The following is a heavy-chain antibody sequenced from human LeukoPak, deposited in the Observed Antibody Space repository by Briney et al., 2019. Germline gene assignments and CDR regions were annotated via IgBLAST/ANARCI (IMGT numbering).Heavy chain of an antibody. CDR2: IRYDGSNK. CDR1: GFTFSSYG. Sequence: GGSLRLSCAASGFTFSSYGMHWVRQAPGKGLEWVAFIRYDGSNKYYADSVKGRFTISRDNSKNTLYLQMNSLRAEDTAVYYCAASGYSSSWYSYYYMDVWGKGTTVTVSS. D-gene: IGHD6-13*01. CDR3: AASGYSSSWYSYYYMDV. V-gene: IGHV3-30*02. J-gene: IGHJ6*03.